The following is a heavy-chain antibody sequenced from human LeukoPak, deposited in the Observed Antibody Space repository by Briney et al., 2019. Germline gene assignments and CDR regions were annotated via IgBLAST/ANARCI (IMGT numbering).Heavy chain of an antibody. D-gene: IGHD2-21*01. CDR2: ISGSGGRA. CDR3: AKEVVMGETNYYYYGMDV. V-gene: IGHV3-23*01. Sequence: GGSLRPSCAASGFNFRGYAMSWVRQAPGKGLEWVSAISGSGGRAHYADSVRGRFTISRDNSQNTLQLQMNSLRAEDTAVYYCAKEVVMGETNYYYYGMDVWGQGTTVTVSS. J-gene: IGHJ6*02. CDR1: GFNFRGYA.